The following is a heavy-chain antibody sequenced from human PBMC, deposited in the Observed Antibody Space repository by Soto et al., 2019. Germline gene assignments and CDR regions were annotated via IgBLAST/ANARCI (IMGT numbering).Heavy chain of an antibody. CDR3: ARAESSGSYSDY. CDR1: GGTFSSYA. D-gene: IGHD1-26*01. J-gene: IGHJ4*02. CDR2: IIPIFGTA. Sequence: SVKVSCKASGGTFSSYAISWVRQAPGQGLEWMGGIIPIFGTANYAQKFQGRVTITADESTSTAYMELSSLRSEDTAVYYCARAESSGSYSDYWGQGTLVTVSS. V-gene: IGHV1-69*13.